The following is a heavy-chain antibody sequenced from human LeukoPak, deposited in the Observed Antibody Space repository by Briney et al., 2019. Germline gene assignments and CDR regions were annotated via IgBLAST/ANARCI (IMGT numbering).Heavy chain of an antibody. Sequence: GGSLRLSCAASGFTLSSYWMSWVRQAPGKGLEWVANIKQDGSEKYYVDSVKGRFTVSRDNAKNSLYLQMNSLRAEDTAVYYCARLRITMVRGVIAPEFFDYWGQGTLVTVSS. V-gene: IGHV3-7*01. J-gene: IGHJ4*02. CDR3: ARLRITMVRGVIAPEFFDY. D-gene: IGHD3-10*01. CDR1: GFTLSSYW. CDR2: IKQDGSEK.